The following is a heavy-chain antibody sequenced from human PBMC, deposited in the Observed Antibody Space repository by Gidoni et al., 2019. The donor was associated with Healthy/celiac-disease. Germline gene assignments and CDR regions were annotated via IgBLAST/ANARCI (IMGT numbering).Heavy chain of an antibody. CDR1: GYTFTSYG. CDR3: ARDPAIGYCSGGSCYSRYGMDV. V-gene: IGHV1-18*01. D-gene: IGHD2-15*01. J-gene: IGHJ6*02. CDR2: ISAYNGNT. Sequence: QVQLVQSGAEVKKPGASVKVSCKASGYTFTSYGISWVRQAPGQGLEWMGWISAYNGNTNYAQKLQGRVTMTTDTSTSTAYMELRSLRSDDTAVYYCARDPAIGYCSGGSCYSRYGMDVWGQGTTVTVSS.